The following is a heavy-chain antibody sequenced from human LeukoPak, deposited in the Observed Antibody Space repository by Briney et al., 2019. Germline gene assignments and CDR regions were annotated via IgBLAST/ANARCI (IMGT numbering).Heavy chain of an antibody. D-gene: IGHD3-16*01. Sequence: GSLRLSCAASGFTFSSYSMNWVRQAPGKGLEWVSSISSSSSYIYYADSVKGRFTISRDNAKNSLYLQMNSLRAEDTAVYYCARDLGGGGIFDYRGQGTLVTVSS. V-gene: IGHV3-21*01. CDR1: GFTFSSYS. J-gene: IGHJ4*02. CDR2: ISSSSSYI. CDR3: ARDLGGGGIFDY.